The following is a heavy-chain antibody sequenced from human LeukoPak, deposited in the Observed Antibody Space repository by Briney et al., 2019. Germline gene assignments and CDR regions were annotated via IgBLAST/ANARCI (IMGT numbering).Heavy chain of an antibody. CDR3: AKDRGKYQLLVEFDY. CDR2: ISYDGSNK. V-gene: IGHV3-30*18. J-gene: IGHJ4*02. Sequence: GGSLRLSCAASGFTFSSYEMNWVRQAPGKGLEWVAVISYDGSNKYYADSVKGRFTISRDNSKNTLYLQMNSLRAEDTAVYYCAKDRGKYQLLVEFDYWGQGTLVTVSS. CDR1: GFTFSSYE. D-gene: IGHD2-2*01.